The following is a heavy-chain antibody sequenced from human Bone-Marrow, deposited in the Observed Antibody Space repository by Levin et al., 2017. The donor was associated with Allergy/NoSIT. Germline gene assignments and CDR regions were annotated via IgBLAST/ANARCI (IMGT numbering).Heavy chain of an antibody. CDR2: VKSNIDGGTI. CDR3: TTSPGSIAGTGSPFDY. J-gene: IGHJ4*02. V-gene: IGHV3-15*01. CDR1: GFIFSNAW. Sequence: GESLKISCAASGFIFSNAWMNWVRQVPGKGLEWVGRVKSNIDGGTIEYAAPLKGRCTISRDDSKNTLFLQMDSLQTEDTAVYYCTTSPGSIAGTGSPFDYWGQGILVTVSS. D-gene: IGHD6-13*01.